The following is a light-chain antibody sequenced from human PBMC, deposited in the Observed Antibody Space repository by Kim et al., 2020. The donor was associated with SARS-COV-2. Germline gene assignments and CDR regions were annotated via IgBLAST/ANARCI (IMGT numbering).Light chain of an antibody. J-gene: IGLJ3*02. CDR2: QDI. V-gene: IGLV3-1*01. CDR1: KLGDKY. CDR3: QAWDSSTEV. Sequence: SYELTQPPSVSVSPGQTASITCSGDKLGDKYACWYQQKPGQSPVLVIYQDIKRPSGIPERFSGSNSGNTATLTISGTQTMDVADYYCQAWDSSTEVFGGGTQLTVL.